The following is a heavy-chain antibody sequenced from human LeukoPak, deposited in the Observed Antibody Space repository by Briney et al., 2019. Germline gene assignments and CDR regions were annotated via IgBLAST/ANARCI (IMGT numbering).Heavy chain of an antibody. CDR1: GESISSGRHY. J-gene: IGHJ4*02. CDR2: VYYSGNT. D-gene: IGHD1-1*01. V-gene: IGHV4-39*01. CDR3: ARHLSGTTTARYFDY. Sequence: PSETLSLTCSVSGESISSGRHYWGWLRQTPGKGLEWIGSVYYSGNTFHNPSLKSRVTTSVDTSKNQVSLRVNFVTAADTAVYYCARHLSGTTTARYFDYWGQGILVTVSS.